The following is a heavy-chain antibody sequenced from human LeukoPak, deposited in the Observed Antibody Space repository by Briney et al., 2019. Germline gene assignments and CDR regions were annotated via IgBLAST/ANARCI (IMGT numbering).Heavy chain of an antibody. CDR3: AREAQQLVPWWFDP. D-gene: IGHD6-13*01. CDR1: GGSISSYY. V-gene: IGHV4-4*07. CDR2: IYTSGST. J-gene: IGHJ5*02. Sequence: SGTLSLTCTVSGGSISSYYWSWIRQPAGKGLEWIGRIYTSGSTNYNPSLKSRVTMSVDTFKNQFSLKLSSVTAADTAVYYCAREAQQLVPWWFDPWGQGTLVTVSS.